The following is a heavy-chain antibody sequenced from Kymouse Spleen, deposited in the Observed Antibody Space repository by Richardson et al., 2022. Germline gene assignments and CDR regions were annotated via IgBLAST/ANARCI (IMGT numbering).Heavy chain of an antibody. Sequence: QVQLQQWGAGLLKPSETLSLTCAVYGGSFSGYYWSWIRQPPGKGLEWIGEINHSGSTNYNPSLKSRVTISVDTSKNQFSLKLSSVTAADTAVYYCAREPYDILTGYYPNWFDPWGQGTLVTVSS. V-gene: IGHV4-34*01. CDR1: GGSFSGYY. D-gene: IGHD3-9*01. J-gene: IGHJ5*02. CDR2: INHSGST. CDR3: AREPYDILTGYYPNWFDP.